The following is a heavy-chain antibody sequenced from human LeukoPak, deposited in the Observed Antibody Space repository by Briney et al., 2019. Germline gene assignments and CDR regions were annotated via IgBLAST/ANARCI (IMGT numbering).Heavy chain of an antibody. V-gene: IGHV3-7*01. D-gene: IGHD6-19*01. J-gene: IGHJ4*02. CDR1: GFTFSSYM. Sequence: GGSLRLSCAASGFTFSSYMMTWVRQAPGKGLEWVANIKPDGGEKFYVDSVRGRFTISRDNAKNTLYLQMNSLRAEDTAVYYCARVRYSSGWYNIWGQGTLVTVSS. CDR3: ARVRYSSGWYNI. CDR2: IKPDGGEK.